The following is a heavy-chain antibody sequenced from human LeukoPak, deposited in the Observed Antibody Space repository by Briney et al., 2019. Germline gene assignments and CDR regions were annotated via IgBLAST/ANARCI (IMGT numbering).Heavy chain of an antibody. D-gene: IGHD3-3*01. CDR3: ARVGAGWSGTYYFDY. CDR2: IYHSGST. CDR1: AYSISSGYY. V-gene: IGHV4-38-2*01. Sequence: SETLSLTCAVSAYSISSGYYWGWTRQPPGKGLEWIGSIYHSGSTHYNPSLKSRVTISLDTSKNQFSLKLSSVTAADTAVYYCARVGAGWSGTYYFDYWGQGTLVTVSS. J-gene: IGHJ4*02.